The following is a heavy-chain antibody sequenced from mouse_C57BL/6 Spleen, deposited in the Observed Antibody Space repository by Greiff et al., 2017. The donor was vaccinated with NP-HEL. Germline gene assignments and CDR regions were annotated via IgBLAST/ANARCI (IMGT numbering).Heavy chain of an antibody. CDR2: ISYDGSN. CDR3: ARDQGNSPADY. D-gene: IGHD3-2*02. CDR1: GYSITSGYY. J-gene: IGHJ2*01. Sequence: EVKLEESGPGLVKPSQSLSLTCSVTGYSITSGYYWNWIRQFPGNKLEWMGYISYDGSNNYNPSLKNRISITRDTSKNQFFLKLNSVTTEDTATYYCARDQGNSPADYWGQGTTRTVSS. V-gene: IGHV3-6*01.